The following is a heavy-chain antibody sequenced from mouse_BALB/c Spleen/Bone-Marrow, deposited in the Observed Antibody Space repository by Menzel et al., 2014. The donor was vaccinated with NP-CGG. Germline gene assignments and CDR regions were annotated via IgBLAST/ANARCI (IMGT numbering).Heavy chain of an antibody. V-gene: IGHV3-8*02. CDR1: GDSITSGY. Sequence: EVKLVESGSSLVKPSQTLSLTCSVTGDSITSGYWNWIRKFPGNKLEYMGYISYSGNTYYNPSLKSRISNTRDTSKNQYYLQLNSVTTEDTATYYCATYDGYCFDYWGQGTTLTVSS. D-gene: IGHD2-3*01. J-gene: IGHJ2*01. CDR3: ATYDGYCFDY. CDR2: ISYSGNT.